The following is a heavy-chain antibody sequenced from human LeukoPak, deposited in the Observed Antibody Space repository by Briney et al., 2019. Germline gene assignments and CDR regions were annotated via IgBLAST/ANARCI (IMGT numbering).Heavy chain of an antibody. CDR1: GGSISSSPYY. D-gene: IGHD5-18*01. CDR2: IYYSGTT. J-gene: IGHJ5*02. CDR3: AKGAGGFSYYNWFDP. V-gene: IGHV4-39*07. Sequence: SETLSLTCTVSGGSISSSPYYWGWIRQPPGKGLEWIGSIYYSGTTHYSPSLERRVTISVDTSKNQSSLKLASVTAADTAIYYCAKGAGGFSYYNWFDPWGQGTLVTVSS.